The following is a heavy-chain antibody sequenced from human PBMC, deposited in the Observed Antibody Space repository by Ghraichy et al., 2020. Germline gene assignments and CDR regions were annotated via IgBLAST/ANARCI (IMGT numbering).Heavy chain of an antibody. CDR3: ARDGAYYDFWSGYRIPLDYYYYGMDV. D-gene: IGHD3-3*01. Sequence: LSLTCAASGFTFSSYSMNWVRQAPGKGLEWVSYISSSSSTIYYADSVKGRFTISRDNAKNSLYLQMNSLRDEDRAVYYCARDGAYYDFWSGYRIPLDYYYYGMDVWGQGTTVTVSS. J-gene: IGHJ6*02. CDR2: ISSSSSTI. V-gene: IGHV3-48*02. CDR1: GFTFSSYS.